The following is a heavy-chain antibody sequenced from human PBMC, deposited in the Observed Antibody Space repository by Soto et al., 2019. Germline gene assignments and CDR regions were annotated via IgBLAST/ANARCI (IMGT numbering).Heavy chain of an antibody. Sequence: ASGKVSCKASGYTFTSYYMHWVRQAPGQGLEWMGIINPSGGSTSYAQKFQGRVTMTRDTSTSTVYMELSSLRSEDTAVYYCARDPVGYDFWSGYPLMDVWGQGTTLTVSS. D-gene: IGHD3-3*01. J-gene: IGHJ6*02. CDR1: GYTFTSYY. CDR2: INPSGGST. CDR3: ARDPVGYDFWSGYPLMDV. V-gene: IGHV1-46*01.